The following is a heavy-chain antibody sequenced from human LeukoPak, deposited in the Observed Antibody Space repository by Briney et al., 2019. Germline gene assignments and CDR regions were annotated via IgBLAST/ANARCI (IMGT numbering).Heavy chain of an antibody. CDR3: ARDPTVTNFHDAFDI. CDR1: GFTFSSYW. D-gene: IGHD4-17*01. V-gene: IGHV3-7*05. J-gene: IGHJ3*02. CDR2: IKQDGSQK. Sequence: PGGSLRLSCAASGFTFSSYWMSWARQAPGKGLEWVATIKQDGSQKEYVDSVKGRFTISRDNAKNSLYLQMNSLRAEDTAVYYCARDPTVTNFHDAFDIWGQGTMVTVSS.